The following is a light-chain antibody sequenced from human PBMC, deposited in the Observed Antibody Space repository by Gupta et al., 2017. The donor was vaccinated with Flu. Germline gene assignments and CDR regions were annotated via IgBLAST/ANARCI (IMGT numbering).Light chain of an antibody. J-gene: IGKJ2*02. Sequence: DIVMTQTPLSSPVTLGQTASISCKSSQSLVHNDGNTYLSWLHQRPGQPPRLLIYQSSHRFSGVPDRFSGSGTGTDFTLEISRVEAEDAGVYYCRQGRYFPRTFGQGTKLEVK. V-gene: IGKV2-24*01. CDR1: QSLVHNDGNTY. CDR3: RQGRYFPRT. CDR2: QSS.